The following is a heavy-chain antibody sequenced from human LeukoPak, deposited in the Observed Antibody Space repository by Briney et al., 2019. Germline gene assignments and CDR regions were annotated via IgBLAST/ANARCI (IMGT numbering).Heavy chain of an antibody. CDR3: ARPLSWFGEPPLDA. CDR2: IYSGGST. J-gene: IGHJ5*02. Sequence: GGSLRLSCVASGFTVSSNYMSWVRQAPGKGLEWVSVIYSGGSTYYADSVKGRFTISRDNSKNTLYPQMNSLRAEDTAVYYCARPLSWFGEPPLDAWGQGTLVTVSS. V-gene: IGHV3-53*01. CDR1: GFTVSSNY. D-gene: IGHD3-10*01.